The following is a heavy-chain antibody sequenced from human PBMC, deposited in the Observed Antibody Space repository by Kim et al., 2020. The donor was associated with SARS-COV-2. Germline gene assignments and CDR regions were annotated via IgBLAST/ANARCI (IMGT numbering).Heavy chain of an antibody. V-gene: IGHV3-30-3*01. J-gene: IGHJ4*02. CDR1: GFTFSSYA. D-gene: IGHD3-3*01. Sequence: GGSLRLSCAASGFTFSSYAMHWVRQAPGKGLEWVAVISYDGSNKYYADSVKGRFTISRDNSKNTLYLQMNSLRAEDTAVYYCARSEFWGQLAPFDYWGQGTLVTVSS. CDR3: ARSEFWGQLAPFDY. CDR2: ISYDGSNK.